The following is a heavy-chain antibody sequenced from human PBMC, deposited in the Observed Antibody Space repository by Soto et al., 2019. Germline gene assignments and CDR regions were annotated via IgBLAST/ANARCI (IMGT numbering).Heavy chain of an antibody. D-gene: IGHD6-6*01. CDR1: GFTLTNYA. V-gene: IGHV3-30-3*01. J-gene: IGHJ4*02. CDR2: ISDDGDNK. CDR3: ARDRYSSSTLFDY. Sequence: QVQLVESGGGVVQPGRSLRLSCAASGFTLTNYAMHWVRQAPGKGLEWLAVISDDGDNKYYADSVKGRFTISRDNSNKTLYLQMNSLRPEDTAVYYCARDRYSSSTLFDYWGQGTLDTVSS.